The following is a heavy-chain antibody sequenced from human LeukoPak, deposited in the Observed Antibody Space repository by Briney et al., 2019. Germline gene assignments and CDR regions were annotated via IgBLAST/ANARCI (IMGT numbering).Heavy chain of an antibody. V-gene: IGHV4-39*01. CDR3: ARRTAAGRGD. Sequence: PGGSLRLSCVASGFSFSTHWMHWVRQPPGKGLEWIGSIYYSGSTYYNPSLKSRVTISVDTSKNQFSLKLSSVTAADTAVYYCARRTAAGRGDWGQGTLVAVSS. D-gene: IGHD6-13*01. J-gene: IGHJ4*02. CDR1: GFSFSTHW. CDR2: IYYSGST.